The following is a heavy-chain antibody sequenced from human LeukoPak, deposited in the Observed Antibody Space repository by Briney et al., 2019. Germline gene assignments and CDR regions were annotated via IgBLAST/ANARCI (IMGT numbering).Heavy chain of an antibody. CDR3: ARAVSGWYMFCAFDI. D-gene: IGHD6-19*01. CDR2: ITSSSSTI. CDR1: GFTLSRYS. Sequence: GGSLRLSCAASGFTLSRYSMNWVRQAPGKGLEWVSYITSSSSTIYYADSVKGRFTISRDNAKNSLYLQMNSLRAEDTAVYYCARAVSGWYMFCAFDIWGQGTMVTVSS. J-gene: IGHJ3*02. V-gene: IGHV3-48*01.